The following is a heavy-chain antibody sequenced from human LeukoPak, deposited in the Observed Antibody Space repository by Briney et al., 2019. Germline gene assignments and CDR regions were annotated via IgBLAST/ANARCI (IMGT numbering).Heavy chain of an antibody. J-gene: IGHJ5*02. D-gene: IGHD3-16*01. V-gene: IGHV3-53*01. CDR3: TRDRFYVWFDP. Sequence: GGSLRLSCTVSGFTVSSNSMSWVRQAPGKGLEWVSFIYSDNTHYSDSVKGRFTISRDNSKNTLYLQMNSLRAEDTAVYYCTRDRFYVWFDPWGQGTLVTVSS. CDR2: IYSDNT. CDR1: GFTVSSNS.